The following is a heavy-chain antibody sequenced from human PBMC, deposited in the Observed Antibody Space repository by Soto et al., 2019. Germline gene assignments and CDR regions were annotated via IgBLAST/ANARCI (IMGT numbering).Heavy chain of an antibody. CDR3: ARGFRYYYDSSGYYYGGSRTYYFDY. V-gene: IGHV4-34*01. CDR2: INHSGST. CDR1: FGSFSCYY. Sequence: SETLSLTCAVYFGSFSCYYWSWIRQPPGKGLEWMGEINHSGSTNYNPSLKSRVTISVDTSKNQFSLKLSSVTAADTAVYYCARGFRYYYDSSGYYYGGSRTYYFDYWGQGTLVTVSS. D-gene: IGHD3-22*01. J-gene: IGHJ4*02.